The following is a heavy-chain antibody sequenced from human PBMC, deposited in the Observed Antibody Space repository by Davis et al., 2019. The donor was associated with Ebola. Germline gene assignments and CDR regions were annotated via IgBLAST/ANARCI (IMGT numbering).Heavy chain of an antibody. CDR3: VRDSGYYSHDY. CDR1: GFTFSSYG. CDR2: ISGSGATT. J-gene: IGHJ4*01. D-gene: IGHD5-12*01. Sequence: GESLKISCAASGFTFSSYGMSWVRQAPGKGLEWVSAISGSGATTFHADSVKGRFTMSRDNSKNTVYLQMNSLRVEDTAVYYCVRDSGYYSHDYWGHGTLVTVSS. V-gene: IGHV3-23*01.